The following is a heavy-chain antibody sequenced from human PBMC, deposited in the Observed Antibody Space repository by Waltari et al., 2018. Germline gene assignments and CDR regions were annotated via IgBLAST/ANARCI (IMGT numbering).Heavy chain of an antibody. D-gene: IGHD6-19*01. CDR1: GGPFGGSY. CDR2: INHSGST. Sequence: QVQLQQWGAGLLKPSETLSLACAGYGGPFGGSYWSWICQPTGMGLEWIGVINHSGSTNYNPYLKSRVTISVDTSKNQFSLKLSYVTAADTAVYYCARLLSSGWYWYFDLWGRGTLVTVSS. V-gene: IGHV4-34*01. J-gene: IGHJ2*01. CDR3: ARLLSSGWYWYFDL.